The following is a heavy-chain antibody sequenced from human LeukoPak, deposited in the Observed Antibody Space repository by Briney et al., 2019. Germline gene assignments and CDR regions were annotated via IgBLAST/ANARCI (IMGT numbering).Heavy chain of an antibody. CDR2: INSDGRST. CDR3: ARPRNDILSGFHYYYGMDV. Sequence: PGGSLRLSCAASGFTVSDNYTSWVRQAPGKGLVWVSRINSDGRSTSYADSVKGRFTISRDNAKNTLYLQMNSLRAEDTAVYYCARPRNDILSGFHYYYGMDVWGQGTTVTVSS. CDR1: GFTVSDNY. D-gene: IGHD3-9*01. J-gene: IGHJ6*02. V-gene: IGHV3-74*01.